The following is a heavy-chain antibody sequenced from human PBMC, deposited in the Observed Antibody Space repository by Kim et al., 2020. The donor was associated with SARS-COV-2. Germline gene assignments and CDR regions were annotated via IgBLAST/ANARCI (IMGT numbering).Heavy chain of an antibody. V-gene: IGHV3-7*01. CDR1: GFTFSASW. CDR3: GRSTAGIS. CDR2: ISEDGSTK. J-gene: IGHJ5*02. Sequence: GGSLRLSCAASGFTFSASWMTWVRQSPGKGLDVVAYISEDGSTKSYVDSVKGRFTISRDNAKKSLYLQMSSLRAEDSALYYCGRSTAGISWGQGALVIVSS. D-gene: IGHD6-19*01.